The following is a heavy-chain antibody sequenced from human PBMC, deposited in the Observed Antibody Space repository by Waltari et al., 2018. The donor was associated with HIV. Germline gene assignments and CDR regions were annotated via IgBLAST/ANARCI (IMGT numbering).Heavy chain of an antibody. Sequence: QVQLVQSGAEVKKPGASVKVSCKASGYTFTGYYMHWVRQAPGQGLEWMGWINPNRGSTNYAQELKGRVTMTRETSISTAYMELGRLRSDDTAVYYCARVYYDFWSGLPGAFDIWGQGTMVTVSS. CDR1: GYTFTGYY. CDR3: ARVYYDFWSGLPGAFDI. D-gene: IGHD3-3*01. J-gene: IGHJ3*02. V-gene: IGHV1-2*02. CDR2: INPNRGST.